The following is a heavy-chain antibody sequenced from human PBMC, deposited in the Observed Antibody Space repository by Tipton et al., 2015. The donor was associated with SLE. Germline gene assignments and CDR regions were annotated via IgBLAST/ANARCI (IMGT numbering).Heavy chain of an antibody. CDR3: ARDGPDTSGYYLDY. CDR2: IYNTGNT. V-gene: IGHV4-31*03. J-gene: IGHJ4*02. Sequence: TLSLTCSVSGASISSDVYYWSWIRQLPGKGLEWIGYIYNTGNTSYNPSLKSRVTMSVDTSKNQFSLRVTSVTAADTAVDYCARDGPDTSGYYLDYWGQGILVTVSS. D-gene: IGHD3-22*01. CDR1: GASISSDVYY.